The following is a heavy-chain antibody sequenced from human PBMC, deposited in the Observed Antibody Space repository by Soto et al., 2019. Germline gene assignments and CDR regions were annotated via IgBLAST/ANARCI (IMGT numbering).Heavy chain of an antibody. CDR1: GFTFGDYA. CDR2: IRSKAYGGTT. Sequence: GGSLGLCCASSGFTFGDYAMSWFRQAPGKGLEWVGFIRSKAYGGTTEYAASVKGRFTISRDDSKSIAYLQMNSLKTEDTAVYYCTRYNGGDYSDYWGQGTLVTVSS. CDR3: TRYNGGDYSDY. V-gene: IGHV3-49*03. J-gene: IGHJ4*02. D-gene: IGHD1-20*01.